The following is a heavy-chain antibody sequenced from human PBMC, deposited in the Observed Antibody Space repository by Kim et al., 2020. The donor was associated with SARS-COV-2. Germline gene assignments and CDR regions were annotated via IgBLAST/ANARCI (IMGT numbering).Heavy chain of an antibody. J-gene: IGHJ4*02. Sequence: GGSLRLSCAASGFTFSSYAMSWVRQAPGKGLEWVSAIRGSGGSTYYADSVKGRFTISRDNSKNTLYLQMNSLRAEDTAVYYCAKDEKRQWLRPHPPSFFDYWGQGTLVTVSS. V-gene: IGHV3-23*01. CDR2: IRGSGGST. D-gene: IGHD5-12*01. CDR1: GFTFSSYA. CDR3: AKDEKRQWLRPHPPSFFDY.